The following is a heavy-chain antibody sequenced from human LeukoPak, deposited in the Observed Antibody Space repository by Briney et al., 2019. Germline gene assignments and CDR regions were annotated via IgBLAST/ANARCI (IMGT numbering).Heavy chain of an antibody. CDR1: RFTFNSFG. V-gene: IGHV3-30*19. J-gene: IGHJ6*03. CDR3: ARDPWGGNSLGPYYYYMDV. CDR2: ISYDGSNK. Sequence: PGGSLRLSCAASRFTFNSFGIHWVRQAPGKGLEWVAVISYDGSNKYYADSVKGRFTISRDNSKNTLYLQMNSLRAEDTAVYYCARDPWGGNSLGPYYYYMDVWGKGTTVTVSS. D-gene: IGHD4-23*01.